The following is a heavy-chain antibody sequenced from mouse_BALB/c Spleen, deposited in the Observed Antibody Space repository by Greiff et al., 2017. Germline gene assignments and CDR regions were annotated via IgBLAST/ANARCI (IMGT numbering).Heavy chain of an antibody. J-gene: IGHJ3*01. CDR2: ISNGGGST. CDR1: GFTFSSYT. CDR3: ARQRGDYGFAY. V-gene: IGHV5-12-2*01. Sequence: EVQLVESGGGLVQPGGSLKLSCAASGFTFSSYTMSWVRQTPEKRLEWVAYISNGGGSTYYPDTVKGRFTISRDNAKNTLYLQMSSLKSEDTAMYYCARQRGDYGFAYWGQGTLVTVSA. D-gene: IGHD2-4*01.